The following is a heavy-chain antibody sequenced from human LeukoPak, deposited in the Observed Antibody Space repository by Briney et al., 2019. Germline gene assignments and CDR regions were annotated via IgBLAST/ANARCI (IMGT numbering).Heavy chain of an antibody. V-gene: IGHV4-59*01. J-gene: IGHJ4*02. CDR2: IYYSGST. Sequence: ETLSLTCTVSGGSISRYYWSWIRQPPGKGLEWIGYIYYSGSTNYNPSLKSRVTISVDTSKNQFSLKLSSVTAADTAVYYCAREGSYSSSSPFDYWGKGTLVTVSS. CDR1: GGSISRYY. D-gene: IGHD6-6*01. CDR3: AREGSYSSSSPFDY.